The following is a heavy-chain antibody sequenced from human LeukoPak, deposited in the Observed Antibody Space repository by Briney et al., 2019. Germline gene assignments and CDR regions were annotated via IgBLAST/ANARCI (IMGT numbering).Heavy chain of an antibody. CDR3: ARDADWGYDAYDI. J-gene: IGHJ3*02. CDR2: IIPIFGTA. CDR1: GGTFSSYA. D-gene: IGHD7-27*01. V-gene: IGHV1-69*05. Sequence: GASVKVSCKASGGTFSSYAISWVRQAPGQGLEWMGGIIPIFGTANYAQKLQGRVTITTDESTSTAYMELSSLRSEDTAVYYCARDADWGYDAYDIWGQGTMVTVSS.